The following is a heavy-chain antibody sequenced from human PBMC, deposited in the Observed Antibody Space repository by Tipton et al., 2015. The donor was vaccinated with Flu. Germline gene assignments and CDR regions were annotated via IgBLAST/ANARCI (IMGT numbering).Heavy chain of an antibody. CDR3: ARGYCSSTSCYTGRNVFDY. D-gene: IGHD2-2*02. Sequence: SLRLSCAASGFTFSSYAMGWVRQAPGKGLEWVSAISGSGGSTYYADSVKGRFTISRDNSKNTLYLQVNSLRAEDTAVYYCARGYCSSTSCYTGRNVFDYWGQGTLVTVSS. CDR1: GFTFSSYA. J-gene: IGHJ4*02. V-gene: IGHV3-23*01. CDR2: ISGSGGST.